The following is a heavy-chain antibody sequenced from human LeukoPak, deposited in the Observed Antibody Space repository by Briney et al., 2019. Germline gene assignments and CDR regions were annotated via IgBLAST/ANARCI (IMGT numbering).Heavy chain of an antibody. Sequence: SETPSLTCAVYGGSFSGYYWSWIRQPPGKGLEWIGEINHSGSTNYNPSLKSRVTISVDTSKNQFSLKLSSVTAADTAVYYCARGSTSGGRYYYYYYMDVWGKGTTVTVSS. CDR3: ARGSTSGGRYYYYYYMDV. D-gene: IGHD2-15*01. CDR2: INHSGST. V-gene: IGHV4-34*01. J-gene: IGHJ6*03. CDR1: GGSFSGYY.